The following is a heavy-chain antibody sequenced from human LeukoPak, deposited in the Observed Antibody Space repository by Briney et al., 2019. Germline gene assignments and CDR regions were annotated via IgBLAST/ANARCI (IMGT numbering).Heavy chain of an antibody. CDR2: INPNSGGT. J-gene: IGHJ6*02. CDR1: GYTFTGYY. CDR3: ARDFGVANYYYYYGMDV. D-gene: IGHD3-3*01. Sequence: ASVTVSCKASGYTFTGYYMHWVRQAPGQGLEWMGRINPNSGGTNYAQKFQGRVTMTRDTSISTAYMELSRLRSDDTAVYYCARDFGVANYYYYYGMDVWGQGTTVTVSS. V-gene: IGHV1-2*06.